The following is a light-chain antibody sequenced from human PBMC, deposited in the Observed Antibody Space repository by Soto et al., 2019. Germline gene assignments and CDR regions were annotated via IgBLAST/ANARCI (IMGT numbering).Light chain of an antibody. CDR1: SSNIGAGYD. CDR2: GNT. CDR3: QSWDTSLSGSV. J-gene: IGLJ2*01. Sequence: QSVLTQPPSVSGAPGQRVTISCTGSSSNIGAGYDVNWYQQLPGTAPKLLIYGNTNRPSGVPDRFSGSKSGTSGSLAISGLQTEGEAEYYCQSWDTSLSGSVFGGGTKLTVL. V-gene: IGLV1-40*01.